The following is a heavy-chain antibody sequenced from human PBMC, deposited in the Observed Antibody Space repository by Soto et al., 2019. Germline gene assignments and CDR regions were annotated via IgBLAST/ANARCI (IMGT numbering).Heavy chain of an antibody. CDR3: ARESGDNWDYEAY. CDR1: GGSISSYH. CDR2: IYTSGNT. D-gene: IGHD1-7*01. V-gene: IGHV4-4*07. Sequence: TLSLTCTVSGGSISSYHWSWIRQSAGKGLEWIGRIYTSGNTHYNPSLKSRVTVSIDTSKNQFFLTVNSVTAADSAVYYCARESGDNWDYEAYWGQGTPVTVSS. J-gene: IGHJ4*02.